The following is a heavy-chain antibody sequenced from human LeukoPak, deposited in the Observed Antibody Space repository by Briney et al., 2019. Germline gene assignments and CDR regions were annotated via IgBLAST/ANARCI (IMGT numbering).Heavy chain of an antibody. CDR1: GFTFSSYW. V-gene: IGHV3-7*01. CDR3: ARDQVPYSSGWYRY. CDR2: IKQDGSEK. J-gene: IGHJ4*02. Sequence: GGSLRLSCAASGFTFSSYWMSWVRQAPGKGLEWVANIKQDGSEKYYVDSVKGRFTISRDNAKNSLYLQMNSLRAEDTAVYYCARDQVPYSSGWYRYWGQGTLVIVSS. D-gene: IGHD6-19*01.